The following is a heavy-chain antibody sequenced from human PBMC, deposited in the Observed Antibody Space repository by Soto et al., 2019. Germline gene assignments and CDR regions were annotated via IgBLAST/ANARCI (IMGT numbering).Heavy chain of an antibody. CDR2: INAGNGNT. V-gene: IGHV1-3*01. J-gene: IGHJ4*02. CDR1: GYTFTSYA. CDR3: ARDFSWFGELIASDY. D-gene: IGHD3-10*01. Sequence: QVQLVQSGAEVKKPGASVKVSCKASGYTFTSYAMHWVRQAPGQRLEWMGWINAGNGNTKYSQKFQGRVTITRDTSASTPYMELSSLRSEDTAVYYCARDFSWFGELIASDYWGQGTRVTVSS.